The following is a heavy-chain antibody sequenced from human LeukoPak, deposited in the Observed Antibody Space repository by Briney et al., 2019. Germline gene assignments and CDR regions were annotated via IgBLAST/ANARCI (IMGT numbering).Heavy chain of an antibody. J-gene: IGHJ3*02. Sequence: SETLSLTCTVSGGSISSYYWSWIRQPPGKGLEWIGYIYYSGSTNYNPSLKSRVTISVDTSKNQFSLKLSSVTAADTAAYYCARDRDYYDSSGYSFDIWGQGTMVTVSS. CDR1: GGSISSYY. V-gene: IGHV4-59*01. CDR3: ARDRDYYDSSGYSFDI. D-gene: IGHD3-22*01. CDR2: IYYSGST.